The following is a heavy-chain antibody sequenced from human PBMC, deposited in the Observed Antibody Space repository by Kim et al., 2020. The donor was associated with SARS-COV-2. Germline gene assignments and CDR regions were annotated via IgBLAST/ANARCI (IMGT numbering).Heavy chain of an antibody. CDR1: GVSVSSGGYY. J-gene: IGHJ6*01. Sequence: SETLSLTCSASGVSVSSGGYYWSWIRQPPGKGLERIGHIYHGGSTNYNRSLQSRVTISVDTSTNQFSLKLSSVTDADTAMYYCARTCSSVSCYTFGVDV. D-gene: IGHD2-2*02. CDR3: ARTCSSVSCYTFGVDV. CDR2: IYHGGST. V-gene: IGHV4-61*08.